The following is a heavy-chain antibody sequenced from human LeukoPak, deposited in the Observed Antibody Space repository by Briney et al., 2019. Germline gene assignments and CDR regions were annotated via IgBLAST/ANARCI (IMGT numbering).Heavy chain of an antibody. V-gene: IGHV4-59*12. Sequence: SETLPLTCTVSGGSISSYYWSWIRQPPGKGLEWIGYIYYSGSTNYNPSLESRVTISVDTSKNQFSLKLSSVTAADTAVYYCAREVITHGTWDYWGQGTLVTVSS. J-gene: IGHJ4*02. CDR1: GGSISSYY. D-gene: IGHD3-22*01. CDR2: IYYSGST. CDR3: AREVITHGTWDY.